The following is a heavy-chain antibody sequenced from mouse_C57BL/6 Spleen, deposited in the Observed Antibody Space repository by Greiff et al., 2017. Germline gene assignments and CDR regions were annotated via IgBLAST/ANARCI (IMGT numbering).Heavy chain of an antibody. V-gene: IGHV3-1*01. J-gene: IGHJ2*01. Sequence: EVKLQESGPGMVKPSQSLSLTCTVTGYSITSGYDWHWIRHFPGNKLEWMGYISYSGSTKYNSSLKSRISITHDTSKNHFFLKLNSVTTEDAATYYCARALYGNYVGYYLDYWGQGTTLTVSS. D-gene: IGHD2-1*01. CDR3: ARALYGNYVGYYLDY. CDR1: GYSITSGYD. CDR2: ISYSGST.